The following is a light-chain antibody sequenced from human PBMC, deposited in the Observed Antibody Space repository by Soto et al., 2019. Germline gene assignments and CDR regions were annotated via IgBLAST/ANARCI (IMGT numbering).Light chain of an antibody. Sequence: EIVLTQSPGTLSLSPGERATLSFRASQSVSSSYLAWYQQIPGQPPRLLIYDSTNRAAGIPARFSGSRSGTDFTLTISSVEPEDFAMYYCHQRNQFGQGTRLEIK. CDR1: QSVSSSY. CDR2: DST. J-gene: IGKJ5*01. V-gene: IGKV3D-20*02. CDR3: HQRNQ.